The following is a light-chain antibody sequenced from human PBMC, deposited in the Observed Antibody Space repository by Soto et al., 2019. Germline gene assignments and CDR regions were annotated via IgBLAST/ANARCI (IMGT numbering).Light chain of an antibody. CDR2: DVT. CDR3: CSYDGAYNVV. V-gene: IGLV2-11*01. CDR1: SSDVGNYKF. Sequence: QSVLTQPRSVSGSPGQSVTISCTGTSSDVGNYKFVSWYQQHPGKAPKLMIYDVTERPSGVPDRFSGSKSGNTASLTISGLQTEDEADYYCCSYDGAYNVVFGAGTKVTVL. J-gene: IGLJ1*01.